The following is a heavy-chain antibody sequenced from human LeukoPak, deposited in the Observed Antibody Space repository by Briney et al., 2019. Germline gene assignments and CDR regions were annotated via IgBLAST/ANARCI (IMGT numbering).Heavy chain of an antibody. CDR2: INHSGST. Sequence: SETLSLTCTVSGGSISSGDYYWSWIRQPPGKGLEWIGEINHSGSTNYNPSLKSRVTISVDTSKNQFSLKLSSVTAADTAVYYCARGGSGAAAGANWFDPWGQGTLVTVSS. CDR1: GGSISSGDYY. CDR3: ARGGSGAAAGANWFDP. J-gene: IGHJ5*02. D-gene: IGHD6-13*01. V-gene: IGHV4-39*07.